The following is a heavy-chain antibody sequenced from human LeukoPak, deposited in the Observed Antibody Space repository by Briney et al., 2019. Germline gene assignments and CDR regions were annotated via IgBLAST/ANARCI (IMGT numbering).Heavy chain of an antibody. D-gene: IGHD6-19*01. V-gene: IGHV3-48*03. CDR3: ASSLSSGWGPVDDY. J-gene: IGHJ4*02. Sequence: GGSLRLSCAASGITFSNYEMNWVRQAPGKGLEWVSYINPGGSNRFYAGSVRGRFAIYRDDAKKSVYLQMNSLRAEDMAVYYCASSLSSGWGPVDDYWGQGIMVTVSS. CDR2: INPGGSNR. CDR1: GITFSNYE.